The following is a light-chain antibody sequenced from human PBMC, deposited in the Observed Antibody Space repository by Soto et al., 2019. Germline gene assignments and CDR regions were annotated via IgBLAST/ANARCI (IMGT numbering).Light chain of an antibody. CDR2: GNS. CDR3: QSYYISLSGVV. V-gene: IGLV1-40*01. J-gene: IGLJ2*01. Sequence: QSVLTQPPSVSGAPGQRVTISCTGSSSNIGAGYDVHWYQQLPGTAPKLLIYGNSNRPSGVPDRFSGSKSGTSASLAITGLQAEDDADYYCQSYYISLSGVVFGGGTKLTVL. CDR1: SSNIGAGYD.